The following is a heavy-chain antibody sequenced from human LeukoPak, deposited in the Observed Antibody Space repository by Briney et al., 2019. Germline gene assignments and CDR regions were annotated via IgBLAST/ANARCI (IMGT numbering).Heavy chain of an antibody. CDR1: GGSISSYSYY. J-gene: IGHJ4*02. D-gene: IGHD3-22*01. V-gene: IGHV4-39*01. CDR3: ARHAIDGSGYYFDYFDY. Sequence: PSETLSLTGIVSGGSISSYSYYWGWIRQPPGKGLEWIGGIYYSGSTYYNPSLKSRVTISVDTSKNQFSLKLTSVTAADTAVYYCARHAIDGSGYYFDYFDYWGQGTLVTVSS. CDR2: IYYSGST.